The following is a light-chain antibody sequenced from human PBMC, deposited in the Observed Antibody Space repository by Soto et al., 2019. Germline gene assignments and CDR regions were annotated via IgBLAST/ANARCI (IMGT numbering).Light chain of an antibody. J-gene: IGKJ5*01. CDR1: QSISNS. CDR3: QHFYPTPPVT. Sequence: DIQLTQSPSSLSSSVGDIFTITCRSSQSISNSLNWYQQRPGRAPKLLIYAASTLQSGVPSRFSGSGSGTDFTLTISNLQPEDFATYYCQHFYPTPPVTFGQGTRLEIK. CDR2: AAS. V-gene: IGKV1-39*01.